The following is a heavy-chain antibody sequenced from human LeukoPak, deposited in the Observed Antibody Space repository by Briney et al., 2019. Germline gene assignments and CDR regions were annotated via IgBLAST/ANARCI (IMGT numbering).Heavy chain of an antibody. CDR2: MNPNNGNT. Sequence: ASVKVSCKASGGTFSSYAISWVRQATGQGLEWMGWMNPNNGNTGYAQKFQGRVTITRNTSISTAYLELSSLRSEDTAVYYCARVGYAGGTFPYYFNYWGQGTLVTVSS. V-gene: IGHV1-8*03. CDR1: GGTFSSYA. J-gene: IGHJ4*02. CDR3: ARVGYAGGTFPYYFNY. D-gene: IGHD2-8*02.